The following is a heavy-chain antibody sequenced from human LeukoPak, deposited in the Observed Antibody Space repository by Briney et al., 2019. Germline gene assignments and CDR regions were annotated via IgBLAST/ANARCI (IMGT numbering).Heavy chain of an antibody. D-gene: IGHD2-2*01. CDR1: GFTFSSYA. J-gene: IGHJ4*02. CDR2: ISGSGGST. Sequence: PGGSLRLSCAASGFTFSSYAMSWVRQAPGKGLEWVSAISGSGGSTYYADSVKGRFTISRDNSKNTLYLQMNSLRAEDTAVYYCAYIVVVPAATTPASGYWGQGTLVTVSS. V-gene: IGHV3-23*01. CDR3: AYIVVVPAATTPASGY.